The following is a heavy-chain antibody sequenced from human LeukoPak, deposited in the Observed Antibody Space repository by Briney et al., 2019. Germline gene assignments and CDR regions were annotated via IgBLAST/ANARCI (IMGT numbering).Heavy chain of an antibody. CDR1: GYSISSGYY. V-gene: IGHV4-38-2*02. J-gene: IGHJ4*02. D-gene: IGHD3-10*01. CDR3: ARGALLWFGAKMEYYFDS. Sequence: SETLSLTCTVSGYSISSGYYWGWIRQPPGKRLEWIGSIYHSGSTYYNPSLKSRVTISVDTSKNQFSLKLSSVTAADTAVYYCARGALLWFGAKMEYYFDSWGQGTPLTVSS. CDR2: IYHSGST.